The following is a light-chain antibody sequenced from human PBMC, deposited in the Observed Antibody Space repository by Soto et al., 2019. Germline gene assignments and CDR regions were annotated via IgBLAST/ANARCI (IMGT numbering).Light chain of an antibody. CDR1: QTVSGSY. CDR3: QQYGDSPLT. V-gene: IGKV3-20*01. Sequence: EKVWTQSPGTLSLSPGERATLSCRASQTVSGSYVAWYQQKPGQTPRLLIYGASSRATGIPDRFSGSGFGTDFTLTISRLEPEDFAVYHCQQYGDSPLTFGGGTKVDIK. J-gene: IGKJ4*01. CDR2: GAS.